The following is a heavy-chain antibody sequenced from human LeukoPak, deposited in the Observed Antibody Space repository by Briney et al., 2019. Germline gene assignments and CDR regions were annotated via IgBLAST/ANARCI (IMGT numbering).Heavy chain of an antibody. D-gene: IGHD6-6*01. Sequence: SETLSLTCAVEGGCFCGYYWSWIRQPPGKGLEWIGEINHSGSTNYNPSLKSRVTISVDTSKNQFSLKLSSVTAADTAVYYCARAKGSSSSDFDYWGQGTLVTVSS. CDR1: GGCFCGYY. V-gene: IGHV4-34*01. J-gene: IGHJ4*02. CDR2: INHSGST. CDR3: ARAKGSSSSDFDY.